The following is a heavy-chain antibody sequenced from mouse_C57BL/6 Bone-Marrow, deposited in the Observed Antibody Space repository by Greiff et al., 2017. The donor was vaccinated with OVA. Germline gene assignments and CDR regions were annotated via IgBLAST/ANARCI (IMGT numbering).Heavy chain of an antibody. V-gene: IGHV5-6*01. CDR1: GFTFSSYG. CDR2: ISSGGSYT. Sequence: EVQVVESGGDLVKPGGSLKLSCAASGFTFSSYGMSWVRQTPYKRLEWVATISSGGSYTYYPDSVKGRFTISRDNAKNTLYLQMSSLKSEDTAMYYCARHEGPLFAYWGQGTLVTVSA. J-gene: IGHJ3*01. CDR3: ARHEGPLFAY. D-gene: IGHD3-3*01.